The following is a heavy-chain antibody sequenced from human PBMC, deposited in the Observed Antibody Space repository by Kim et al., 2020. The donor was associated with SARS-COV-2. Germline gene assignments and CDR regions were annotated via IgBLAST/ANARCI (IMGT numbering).Heavy chain of an antibody. J-gene: IGHJ4*02. CDR1: GFTFSSYG. Sequence: GGSLRLSCAASGFTFSSYGMHWVRQAPGKGLEWVAVISYDGSNKYYADSVKGRFTISRDNSKNTLYLQMNSLRAEDTAVYYCAKAPPYYDILTGYYPDFDYWGQGTLVTVSS. D-gene: IGHD3-9*01. CDR2: ISYDGSNK. CDR3: AKAPPYYDILTGYYPDFDY. V-gene: IGHV3-30*18.